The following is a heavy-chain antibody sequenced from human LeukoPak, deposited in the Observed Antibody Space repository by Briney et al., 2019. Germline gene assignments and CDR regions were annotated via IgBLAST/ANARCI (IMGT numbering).Heavy chain of an antibody. D-gene: IGHD5-18*01. CDR2: IYYSGST. CDR3: ARVARRRGYSYGYDY. Sequence: SETLSLTCTVSGGSISSYYWSWLRQPPGKGLEWIGYIYYSGSTNYNPSLKSRVTISVDTSKNQCSLKLSSVTAADTAVYYCARVARRRGYSYGYDYWGQGTLVTVSS. J-gene: IGHJ4*02. CDR1: GGSISSYY. V-gene: IGHV4-59*01.